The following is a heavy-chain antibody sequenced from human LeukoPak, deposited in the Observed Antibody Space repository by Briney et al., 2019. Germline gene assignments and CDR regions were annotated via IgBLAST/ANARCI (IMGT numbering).Heavy chain of an antibody. Sequence: GGSLRLSCAASGFTVSSNEMSWVRQAPGKGLEWVSSISGGSTYYADSRKGRFTISRDNSKNTLYLQMNSLRAEDTAVYYCAKGTMARGFDYWGQGTLVTVSS. V-gene: IGHV3-38-3*01. CDR3: AKGTMARGFDY. D-gene: IGHD3-10*01. CDR1: GFTVSSNE. J-gene: IGHJ4*02. CDR2: ISGGST.